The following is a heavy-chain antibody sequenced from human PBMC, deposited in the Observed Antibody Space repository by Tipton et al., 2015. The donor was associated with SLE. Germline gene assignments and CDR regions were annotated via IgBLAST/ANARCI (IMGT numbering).Heavy chain of an antibody. Sequence: SLRLSCAASGFTFSSYAMSWVSQAPGKGLEWVSAISGSGGSTYYADSVKGRFTISRDNSKNTLYLQMNSLRAEDTAVYYCAKDPRYNWNYATFDYWGQGTLVTVSS. CDR1: GFTFSSYA. CDR3: AKDPRYNWNYATFDY. D-gene: IGHD1-7*01. V-gene: IGHV3-23*01. CDR2: ISGSGGST. J-gene: IGHJ4*02.